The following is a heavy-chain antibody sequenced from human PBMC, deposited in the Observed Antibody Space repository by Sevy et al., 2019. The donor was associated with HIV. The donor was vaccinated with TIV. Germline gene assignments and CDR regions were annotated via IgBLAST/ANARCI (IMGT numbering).Heavy chain of an antibody. Sequence: SETLSLTCTVSCGSISSYYWSWIRQPAGKGLEWIGRIYTSGSTNYNPSLKSRVTMSVDTSKNQFSLKLSSVTAADTAVYYCAREVLLWFGELSPYYFDYWGQGTLVTVSS. V-gene: IGHV4-4*07. CDR2: IYTSGST. CDR3: AREVLLWFGELSPYYFDY. D-gene: IGHD3-10*01. CDR1: CGSISSYY. J-gene: IGHJ4*02.